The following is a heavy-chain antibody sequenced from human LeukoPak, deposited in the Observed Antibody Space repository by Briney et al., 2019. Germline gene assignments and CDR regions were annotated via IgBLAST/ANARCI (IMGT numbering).Heavy chain of an antibody. Sequence: GGSLRLSCAASGFTFSSDWMSWGRQAPGKGLEGVAHIKQDGSEKYYVDSVKGRFTISRDNAKNSLYLQMNSLRAEDTAVYYCARDLRTSLVRGAWYYYYGMTSGAKGPRSPSPQ. J-gene: IGHJ6*04. D-gene: IGHD3-10*01. CDR3: ARDLRTSLVRGAWYYYYGMTS. CDR1: GFTFSSDW. V-gene: IGHV3-7*03. CDR2: IKQDGSEK.